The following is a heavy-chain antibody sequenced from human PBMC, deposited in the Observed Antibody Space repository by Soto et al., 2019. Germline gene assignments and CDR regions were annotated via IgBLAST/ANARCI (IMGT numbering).Heavy chain of an antibody. J-gene: IGHJ1*01. CDR2: TYYSGST. V-gene: IGHV4-59*08. Sequence: SETLSLTCTVSGGSISSYYWSWIRQPPGKGLEWIGYTYYSGSTNYNPSLKSRVTISVDTSKNQFSLKLSSVTAADTAVYYCARHSSSIHEYSGYDWYFQHWGQGTLVTVSS. CDR3: ARHSSSIHEYSGYDWYFQH. D-gene: IGHD5-12*01. CDR1: GGSISSYY.